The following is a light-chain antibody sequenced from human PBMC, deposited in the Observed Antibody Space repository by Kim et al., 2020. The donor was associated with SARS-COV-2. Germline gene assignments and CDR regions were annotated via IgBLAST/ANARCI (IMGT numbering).Light chain of an antibody. V-gene: IGLV3-21*01. CDR3: QGWDSSSDHRV. Sequence: SYEPTQPPSVSVAPGKTARITCGGNNIGSKSVHWYQQKPRKAPVLVIYYDSDRPSGIPERFSGSNSGNTATLTISRVEAGDEADYYCQGWDSSSDHRVFGGGTKLTVL. J-gene: IGLJ3*02. CDR1: NIGSKS. CDR2: YDS.